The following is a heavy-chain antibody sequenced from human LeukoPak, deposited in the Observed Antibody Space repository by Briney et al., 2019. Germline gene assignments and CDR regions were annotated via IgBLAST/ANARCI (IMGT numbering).Heavy chain of an antibody. Sequence: ASVNVSCKASGYTFTGYYMHWVRQAPGQGLEWMGWINPNSGGTNYAQKFQGRVTMTRDTSISTAYMELSRLRSDDTAVYYCARDQGYCSSTSCFNYYYGMDVWGQGTTVTVSS. J-gene: IGHJ6*02. D-gene: IGHD2-2*01. CDR1: GYTFTGYY. V-gene: IGHV1-2*02. CDR3: ARDQGYCSSTSCFNYYYGMDV. CDR2: INPNSGGT.